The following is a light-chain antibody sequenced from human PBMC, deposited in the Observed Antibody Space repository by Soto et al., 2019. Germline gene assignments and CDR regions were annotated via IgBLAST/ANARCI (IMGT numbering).Light chain of an antibody. CDR2: DVS. CDR3: SSYTSSSTLEGV. Sequence: QSALTQPASVSGSPGQSITISCTGTSSDVGGYNYVSWYQQPPGTAPKLMIYDVSNRPSGVSNRFSGSKSGNTASLTISGLQAEDEADDYCSSYTSSSTLEGVFGGGTKLTVL. V-gene: IGLV2-14*01. J-gene: IGLJ2*01. CDR1: SSDVGGYNY.